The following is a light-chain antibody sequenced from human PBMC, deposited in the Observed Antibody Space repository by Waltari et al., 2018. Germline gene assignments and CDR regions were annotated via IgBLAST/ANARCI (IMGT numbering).Light chain of an antibody. J-gene: IGLJ3*02. Sequence: QSVLTQPPSASGAPGQRVTISCPGGTSNTGSTTVTWYQQPQGTAPKLLIHTNNQRPSGVPDRFSGSKSGTSASLAISGLQSEDEADYYCAAWDDSLSGPGFGGGTKVTVL. CDR3: AAWDDSLSGPG. CDR2: TNN. CDR1: TSNTGSTT. V-gene: IGLV1-44*01.